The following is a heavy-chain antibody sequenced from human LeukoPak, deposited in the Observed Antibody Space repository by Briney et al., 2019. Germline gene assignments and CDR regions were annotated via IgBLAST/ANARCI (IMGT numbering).Heavy chain of an antibody. CDR3: ARDYDS. CDR1: GFTLSSYW. D-gene: IGHD3-3*01. V-gene: IGHV3-7*01. CDR2: IKQDGSEK. Sequence: GGSLRLSCAASGFTLSSYWMNWVRQAPGKGLEWVANIKQDGSEKYYVDSVKGRFTISRDNAKNSLYLQMNSLRAEDTAVYYCARDYDSWGQGTLVAVSS. J-gene: IGHJ5*02.